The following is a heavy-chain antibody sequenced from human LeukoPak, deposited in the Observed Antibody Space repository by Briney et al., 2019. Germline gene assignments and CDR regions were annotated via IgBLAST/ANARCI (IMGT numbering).Heavy chain of an antibody. Sequence: PGGSRRLSCAASGFTFSSNYMSWVRQAPGKGLEWVSVIYSGGSTYCADSVKGRFTISRDNSKNTLYLQMNSLRAEDTAVYYCAREVGSGWFDYWGQGTLVTVSS. CDR3: AREVGSGWFDY. D-gene: IGHD6-19*01. J-gene: IGHJ4*02. CDR1: GFTFSSNY. V-gene: IGHV3-66*01. CDR2: IYSGGST.